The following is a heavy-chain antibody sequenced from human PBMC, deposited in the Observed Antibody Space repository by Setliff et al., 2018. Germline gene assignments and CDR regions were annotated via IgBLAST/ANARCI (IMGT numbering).Heavy chain of an antibody. CDR3: AREKMATNYYYYYMDV. V-gene: IGHV3-21*01. J-gene: IGHJ6*03. D-gene: IGHD5-12*01. CDR1: GFTFSRYS. Sequence: GSLRLSCAASGFTFSRYSMNWVRQAPGKGLEWVSSISSSSSYIYYADSVKGRFTISRDNAKNSLYLQMNSLRAEDTAVYYCAREKMATNYYYYYMDVWGKGTTVTVSS. CDR2: ISSSSSYI.